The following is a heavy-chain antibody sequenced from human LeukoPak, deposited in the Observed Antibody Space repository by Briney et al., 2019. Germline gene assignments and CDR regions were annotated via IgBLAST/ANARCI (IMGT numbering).Heavy chain of an antibody. CDR2: IYTSGST. J-gene: IGHJ4*02. CDR1: GGSISSYY. D-gene: IGHD1-26*01. Sequence: MASETLSLTCTVSGGSISSYYWSWIRQPPGKGLEWIGYIYTSGSTNYNPSLKSRVTISVDTSKNQFSLKLSAVTAADTAVYYCARGYSGRYYVFDYWGQGTLVTVSS. CDR3: ARGYSGRYYVFDY. V-gene: IGHV4-4*09.